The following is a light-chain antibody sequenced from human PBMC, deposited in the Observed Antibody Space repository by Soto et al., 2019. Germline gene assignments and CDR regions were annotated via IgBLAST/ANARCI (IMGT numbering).Light chain of an antibody. Sequence: EIVLTQFPVTLSLSPGERATLSCRASQTVRNNYLAWYQQKPGRALRLLIDGASTRATGIPDRFSGSGSGTDFTLTISRLEPEDVAVYYCQQYEAVVTFGQGTKV. CDR1: QTVRNNY. CDR2: GAS. CDR3: QQYEAVVT. V-gene: IGKV3-20*01. J-gene: IGKJ1*01.